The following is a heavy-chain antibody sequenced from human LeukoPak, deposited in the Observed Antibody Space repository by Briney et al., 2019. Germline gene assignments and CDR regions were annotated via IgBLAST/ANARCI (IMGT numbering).Heavy chain of an antibody. J-gene: IGHJ4*02. D-gene: IGHD3-10*01. Sequence: SMHWVRQAPGKGLEWMGGFDPEDGETIYAQKFQGRVTMTEDTSTDTAYMELSSLRSEDTAVYYCATGGSGSYHHGDYWGQGTLVTVSS. CDR2: FDPEDGET. CDR3: ATGGSGSYHHGDY. CDR1: S. V-gene: IGHV1-24*01.